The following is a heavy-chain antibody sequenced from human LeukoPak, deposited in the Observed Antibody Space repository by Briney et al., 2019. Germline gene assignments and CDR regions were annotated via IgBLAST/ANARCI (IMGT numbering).Heavy chain of an antibody. Sequence: SGGSLRLSCAASGLTRTNYWMHWVRQVPGKGLVWVSRIKLDENTAYYADFVKGRFTTSRDDAKTTVYLQMNSLRAEDSAVYYCARDRPFWNWGQGTLVTVSS. CDR1: GLTRTNYW. CDR3: ARDRPFWN. J-gene: IGHJ4*02. D-gene: IGHD3-3*01. CDR2: IKLDENTA. V-gene: IGHV3-74*01.